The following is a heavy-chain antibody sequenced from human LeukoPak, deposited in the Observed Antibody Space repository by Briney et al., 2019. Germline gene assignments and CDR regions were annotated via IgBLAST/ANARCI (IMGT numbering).Heavy chain of an antibody. V-gene: IGHV4-31*03. CDR3: AKYDSSGYVGTWFDP. CDR2: IYYSGST. J-gene: IGHJ5*02. Sequence: PSQTLSLTCTVSGGSISSGNFYWSWIRQHPGKGLEWVGYIYYSGSTYYNPSLKSRVTISVDTSKNQFSLKLSSVTAADTAVYYCAKYDSSGYVGTWFDPWGQGTLVTVSS. D-gene: IGHD3-22*01. CDR1: GGSISSGNFY.